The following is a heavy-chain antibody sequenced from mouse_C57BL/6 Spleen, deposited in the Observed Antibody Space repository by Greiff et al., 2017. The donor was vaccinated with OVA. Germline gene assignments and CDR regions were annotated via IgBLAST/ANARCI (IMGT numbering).Heavy chain of an antibody. J-gene: IGHJ4*01. V-gene: IGHV1-54*01. Sequence: VQLQQSGAELVRPGTSVKVSCKASGYAFTNYLIEWVKQRPGQGLEWIGVINPGSGGTNYNEKFKGKATLTADKSSSTAYMQLSSLTSEDSAVYFCARSASYAMDYWGKGTSVTVSS. CDR1: GYAFTNYL. CDR3: ARSASYAMDY. D-gene: IGHD1-2*01. CDR2: INPGSGGT.